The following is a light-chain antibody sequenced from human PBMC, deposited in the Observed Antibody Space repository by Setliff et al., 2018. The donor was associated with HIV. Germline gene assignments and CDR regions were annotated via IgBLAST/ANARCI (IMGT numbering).Light chain of an antibody. CDR1: SSDVGGCNY. J-gene: IGLJ1*01. CDR2: DVT. V-gene: IGLV2-11*01. CDR3: CSYAGSYTSLYV. Sequence: QSALTQPRSVSGSPGQSVTISCTGTSSDVGGCNYVSWYQHLPGKAPKLMIYDVTKRPSGVPDRFSGSKSGNTASLTISGLQSEDEADYYCCSYAGSYTSLYVFGTGTKVTVL.